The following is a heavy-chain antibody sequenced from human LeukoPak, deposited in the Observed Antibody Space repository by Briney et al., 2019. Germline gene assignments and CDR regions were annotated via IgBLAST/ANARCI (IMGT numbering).Heavy chain of an antibody. Sequence: GGSLRFSCAASGFTVNSNYMSWVRQAPGKGLEWVSVIYDGGSTYYADSVKGRFTISRDNAKNSLYLQMNSLRAEDTAVYYCAREFPAAAGYYYGMDVWGQGTTVTVS. CDR3: AREFPAAAGYYYGMDV. CDR1: GFTVNSNY. D-gene: IGHD6-13*01. V-gene: IGHV3-66*01. J-gene: IGHJ6*02. CDR2: IYDGGST.